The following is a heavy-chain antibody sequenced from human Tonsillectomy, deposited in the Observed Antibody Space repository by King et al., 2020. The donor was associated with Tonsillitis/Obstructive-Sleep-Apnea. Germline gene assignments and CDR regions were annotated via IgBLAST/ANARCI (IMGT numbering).Heavy chain of an antibody. CDR1: GYSFTSYW. CDR2: IYPGDSDT. J-gene: IGHJ5*02. D-gene: IGHD6-19*01. CDR3: ARRRDSRGCNGNNWFDA. Sequence: VQLVESGAEVKKPGESLKISCKGSGYSFTSYWIGWVRQMPGKGLEWMGIIYPGDSDTRYSPSFQGQVTSSADKSFSTAYLQWSSLKASDTALYYCARRRDSRGCNGNNWFDAWGQGTRVTVSA. V-gene: IGHV5-51*01.